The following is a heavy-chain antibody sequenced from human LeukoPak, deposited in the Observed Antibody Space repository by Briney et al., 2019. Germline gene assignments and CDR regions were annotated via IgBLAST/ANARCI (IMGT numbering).Heavy chain of an antibody. CDR2: INPDSGDT. J-gene: IGHJ4*02. D-gene: IGHD3-10*01. CDR1: GYTFSDYY. V-gene: IGHV1-2*04. Sequence: ASMKVSCKASGYTFSDYYIHWVRQAPGQGLEWMGWINPDSGDTNYEQKFQDWVTMTRDTSVNTVYMELSSLKSDDTAVYYCARVGYYYGAGSHFKALDSWGQGTLVIVSS. CDR3: ARVGYYYGAGSHFKALDS.